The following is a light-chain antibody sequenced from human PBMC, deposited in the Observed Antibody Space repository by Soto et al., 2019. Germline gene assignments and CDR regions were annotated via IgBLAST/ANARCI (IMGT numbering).Light chain of an antibody. Sequence: DIQMTQSPSTLSASVGDRVTITCRASQSISSWLAWYQQKPGKAPKLLIYKASSLESGVPSRFSGSGSGTEFTLTISSLEPEDFGVYFCHQRNKFGQGTRLEI. J-gene: IGKJ5*01. CDR2: KAS. CDR3: HQRNK. V-gene: IGKV1-5*03. CDR1: QSISSW.